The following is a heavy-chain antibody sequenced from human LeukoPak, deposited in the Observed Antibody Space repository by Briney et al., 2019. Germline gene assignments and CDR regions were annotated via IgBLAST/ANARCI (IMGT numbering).Heavy chain of an antibody. J-gene: IGHJ4*02. Sequence: PSETLSLTCGVYGGSFSGNYWTWIRQSPGKGLEWIGEINHSGTTNYNPPVKSRVTISVDTSKNQFFLKLNSVTAADTAVYYCARGRGKVARLMDYWSQGTLVTVSS. D-gene: IGHD2-15*01. V-gene: IGHV4-34*01. CDR1: GGSFSGNY. CDR3: ARGRGKVARLMDY. CDR2: INHSGTT.